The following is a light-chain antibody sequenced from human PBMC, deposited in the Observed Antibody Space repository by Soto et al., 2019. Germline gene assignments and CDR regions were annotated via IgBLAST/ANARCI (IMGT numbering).Light chain of an antibody. Sequence: EIVMTQSPATLSVYPGERATLSCRASQSVSNNYLAWYQQKPGQAPRLLIYDASIRATGVPARYSGSGTGTDFTLTISRLEPEDFAVYYCHHFGSSRHTFGEGTKV. CDR1: QSVSNNY. J-gene: IGKJ2*01. V-gene: IGKV3-20*01. CDR2: DAS. CDR3: HHFGSSRHT.